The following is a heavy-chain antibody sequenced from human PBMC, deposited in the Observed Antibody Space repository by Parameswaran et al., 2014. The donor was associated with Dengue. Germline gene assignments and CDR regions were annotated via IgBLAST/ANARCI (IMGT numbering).Heavy chain of an antibody. Sequence: VRQAPGKGLEWVAVISYDGSNKYYADSVKGRFTISRDNSKNTLYLQMNSLRAEDTAVYYCASSSGWYAIDYWGQGTLVTVSS. CDR3: ASSSGWYAIDY. J-gene: IGHJ4*02. V-gene: IGHV3-30-3*01. CDR2: ISYDGSNK. D-gene: IGHD6-19*01.